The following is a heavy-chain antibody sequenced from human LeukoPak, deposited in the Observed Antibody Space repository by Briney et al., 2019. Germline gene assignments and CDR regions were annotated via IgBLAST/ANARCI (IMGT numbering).Heavy chain of an antibody. CDR2: INPNSGGT. J-gene: IGHJ4*02. D-gene: IGHD3-10*01. Sequence: ASVKVSCKASGYTFTGYYMHWVRQAPGQGLEWMGWINPNSGGTNYAQKFQGRVTMTRDTSIRTAYMELSRLRSDDTAVYYCAREILPITMVRGVTYNFDYWGQGTLVTVSS. CDR3: AREILPITMVRGVTYNFDY. V-gene: IGHV1-2*02. CDR1: GYTFTGYY.